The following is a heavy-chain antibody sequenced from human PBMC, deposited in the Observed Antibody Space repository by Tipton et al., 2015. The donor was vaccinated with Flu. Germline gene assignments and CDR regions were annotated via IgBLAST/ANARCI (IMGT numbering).Heavy chain of an antibody. CDR3: ARERRGGWPFYDAFDF. CDR1: GDSIGSRYF. J-gene: IGHJ3*01. D-gene: IGHD6-19*01. Sequence: TLSLTCSVSGDSIGSRYFWGWIRQPPGKGLEWIGNVHQTGSTYYNPSLRSRVTIAVDRPKNQFSLRLTSVTAADTAVYYCARERRGGWPFYDAFDFWGQGTMVTVSS. CDR2: VHQTGST. V-gene: IGHV4-38-2*02.